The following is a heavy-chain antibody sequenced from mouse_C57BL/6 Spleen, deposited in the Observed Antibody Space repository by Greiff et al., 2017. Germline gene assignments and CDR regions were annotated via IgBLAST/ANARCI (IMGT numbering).Heavy chain of an antibody. CDR2: IWWDDDK. J-gene: IGHJ2*01. CDR3: ARAAYDYDKNGYFDY. Sequence: QVTLKESGPGILQPSQTLSLTCSFSGFSLSTFGMGVGWIRQPSGKGLEWLAHIWWDDDKYYNPALKSRLTISKDTSKNQVFLKIANVDTADTATYYCARAAYDYDKNGYFDYWGQGTTLTVSS. V-gene: IGHV8-8*01. D-gene: IGHD2-4*01. CDR1: GFSLSTFGMG.